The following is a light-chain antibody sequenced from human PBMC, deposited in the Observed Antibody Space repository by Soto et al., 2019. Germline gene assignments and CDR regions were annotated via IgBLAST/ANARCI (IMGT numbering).Light chain of an antibody. CDR3: QHRYNWLIT. J-gene: IGKJ5*01. V-gene: IGKV3-11*01. CDR2: DAS. Sequence: EIVLTQSPATLSLSPGERATLSCRASQSVSSYLAWYQQKPGQAPRLLIYDASNRATGIPARFSGSGSGTVFTLTISSLEPEDFAVYYCQHRYNWLITFGQVTRLEIK. CDR1: QSVSSY.